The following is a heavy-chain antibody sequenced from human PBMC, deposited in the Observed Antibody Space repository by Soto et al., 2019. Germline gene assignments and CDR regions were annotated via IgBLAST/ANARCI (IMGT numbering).Heavy chain of an antibody. CDR3: ARGYFDSGHGYDL. D-gene: IGHD3-10*01. CDR1: GHLFNNHW. CDR2: IFTRDSET. Sequence: GESLKISCKGPGHLFNNHWIGWVRQTPGKGLEWMGLIFTRDSETKTSPSFQGHVSFSVDNSINTVYLQWTSLKTTDTGIYFCARGYFDSGHGYDLWGQGTLVTVPQ. V-gene: IGHV5-51*01. J-gene: IGHJ5*02.